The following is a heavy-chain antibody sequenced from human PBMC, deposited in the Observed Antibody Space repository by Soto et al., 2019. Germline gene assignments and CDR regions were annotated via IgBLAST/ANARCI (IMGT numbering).Heavy chain of an antibody. Sequence: QVQLVQSGAEVKKPGASVKVSCKASGYDFSSYGISWVRQAPGQGLEWMGWISASNGNRDYAQQFQGRVTMTSDTSRTTAYMALRSLRSDDTAMYYCVRDPQRNDYWGQGTLVNVSS. CDR2: ISASNGNR. D-gene: IGHD2-2*01. CDR1: GYDFSSYG. J-gene: IGHJ4*02. CDR3: VRDPQRNDY. V-gene: IGHV1-18*04.